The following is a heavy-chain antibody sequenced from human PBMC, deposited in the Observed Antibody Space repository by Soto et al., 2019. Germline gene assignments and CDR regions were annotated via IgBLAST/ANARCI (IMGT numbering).Heavy chain of an antibody. J-gene: IGHJ6*02. D-gene: IGHD4-4*01. CDR2: ISSSSSTI. V-gene: IGHV3-48*02. Sequence: GRSLTLACASSELTFSIFITNWVRQAPGKGLEWVSYISSSSSTIYYADSVKGRFTISRDNAKNSLYLQMNSLRDEDTAVYYCVSDQAYSNQYYYYYGMDVRGQGTTVTVSS. CDR1: ELTFSIFI. CDR3: VSDQAYSNQYYYYYGMDV.